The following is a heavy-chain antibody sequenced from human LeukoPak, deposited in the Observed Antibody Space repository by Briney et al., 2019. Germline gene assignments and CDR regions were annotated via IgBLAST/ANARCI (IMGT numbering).Heavy chain of an antibody. CDR1: GFTFSSYG. CDR3: AKDYYDSSGYYYHPY. V-gene: IGHV3-30*02. J-gene: IGHJ4*02. CDR2: IRYDGSNK. D-gene: IGHD3-22*01. Sequence: PGGSRRLSCAASGFTFSSYGMHWVRQAPGKGLEWVAFIRYDGSNKYYADSVKGRFTISRDNSKNTLYLQMNSLRAEDTAVYYCAKDYYDSSGYYYHPYWGQGTLVTVSS.